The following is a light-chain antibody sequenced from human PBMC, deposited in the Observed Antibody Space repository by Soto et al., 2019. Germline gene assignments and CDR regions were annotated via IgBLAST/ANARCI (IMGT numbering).Light chain of an antibody. J-gene: IGKJ3*01. Sequence: EIVLTQSPGTLSLSPGERATLSCRASQSVSSSYLAWYQQKPSQAPRLLVYGASSRSAGIPDSFSGSGSGTDFTLTISRLEPEDFAVYYCQQYGSPITFGPGTKVDIK. CDR1: QSVSSSY. V-gene: IGKV3-20*01. CDR3: QQYGSPIT. CDR2: GAS.